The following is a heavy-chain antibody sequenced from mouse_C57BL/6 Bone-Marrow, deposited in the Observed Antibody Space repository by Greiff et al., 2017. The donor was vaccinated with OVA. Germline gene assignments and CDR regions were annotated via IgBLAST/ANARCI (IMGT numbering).Heavy chain of an antibody. D-gene: IGHD1-1*01. Sequence: QVQLQQPGAELVKPGASVKLSCKASGYTFTSYWMHWVKQRPGQGLEWIGMIHPNSGSTNYNEKFKSKATLTVDKSSSTAYMQLSSLTSEDSAVYYGAREGLYYYGTRDYWGQGTTLTVAS. CDR3: AREGLYYYGTRDY. V-gene: IGHV1-64*01. J-gene: IGHJ2*01. CDR1: GYTFTSYW. CDR2: IHPNSGST.